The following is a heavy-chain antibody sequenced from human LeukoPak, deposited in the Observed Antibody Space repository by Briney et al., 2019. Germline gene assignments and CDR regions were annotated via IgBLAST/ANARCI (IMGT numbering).Heavy chain of an antibody. CDR2: IGGSGAST. CDR1: GFTFSNYA. CDR3: ARGHFDWLLQYYYYYYGMDV. J-gene: IGHJ6*02. V-gene: IGHV3-23*01. Sequence: GGSLRLSCAASGFTFSNYAMTWVRQAPGKGLEWVSGIGGSGASTYYADSVKGRFTISRDNSKNTLYLQMGSLRAEDMAVYYCARGHFDWLLQYYYYYYGMDVWGQGTTVTVSS. D-gene: IGHD3-9*01.